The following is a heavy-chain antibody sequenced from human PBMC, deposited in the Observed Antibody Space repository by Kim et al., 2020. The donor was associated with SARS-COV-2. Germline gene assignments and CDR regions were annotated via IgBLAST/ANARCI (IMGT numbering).Heavy chain of an antibody. V-gene: IGHV1-3*01. Sequence: ASVKVSCKASGYTLTTYAMHWVRQAPGQRLAWMGWINAGNGNTKYSQKFQGRVTITRDTSASTAYMELSSLRSEDTAVYYCARAGLGYYDSSGYWNDAFDIWGQGTMVTVST. J-gene: IGHJ3*02. CDR3: ARAGLGYYDSSGYWNDAFDI. D-gene: IGHD3-22*01. CDR1: GYTLTTYA. CDR2: INAGNGNT.